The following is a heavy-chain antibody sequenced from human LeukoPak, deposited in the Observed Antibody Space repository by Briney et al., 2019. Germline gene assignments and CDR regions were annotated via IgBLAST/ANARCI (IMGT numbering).Heavy chain of an antibody. J-gene: IGHJ5*02. CDR2: ISAYNGNT. D-gene: IGHD1-7*01. Sequence: ASVKVSCKASGYTFTSYGISWVRQAPGQGLEWMGWISAYNGNTNYAQKLQGRVTMTTDTSTSTAYMELRSLRSDDTAVYYCARSGITGTTGNWFDPWGQGTLVTVSS. CDR3: ARSGITGTTGNWFDP. CDR1: GYTFTSYG. V-gene: IGHV1-18*01.